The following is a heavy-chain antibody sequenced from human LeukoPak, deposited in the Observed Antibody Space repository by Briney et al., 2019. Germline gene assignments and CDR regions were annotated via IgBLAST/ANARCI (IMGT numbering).Heavy chain of an antibody. V-gene: IGHV4-34*01. Sequence: SETLSLTCAVYGESFSGYYWSWIRQPPGKGLEWIGEINDSGSTNYNPSLKSRVTISVDTSKNQFSLKLSSVTAADTAVYYCARREGYCSSTSCFNWFDPWGQGTLVTVSS. CDR1: GESFSGYY. CDR3: ARREGYCSSTSCFNWFDP. D-gene: IGHD2-2*01. CDR2: INDSGST. J-gene: IGHJ5*02.